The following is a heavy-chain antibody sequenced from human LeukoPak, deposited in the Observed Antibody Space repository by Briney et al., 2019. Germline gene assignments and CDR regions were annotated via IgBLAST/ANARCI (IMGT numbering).Heavy chain of an antibody. V-gene: IGHV4-4*02. J-gene: IGHJ5*02. Sequence: GSLRLSCAASGFTFSNAWMRWVRQPPGKGLEWIGSIYYSGSTYYNPSLKSRVTISVDTSKNQFSLKLSSVTAADTAVYYCARENSSGPWGQGTLVTVSS. CDR3: ARENSSGP. D-gene: IGHD3-22*01. CDR2: IYYSGST. CDR1: GFTFSNAW.